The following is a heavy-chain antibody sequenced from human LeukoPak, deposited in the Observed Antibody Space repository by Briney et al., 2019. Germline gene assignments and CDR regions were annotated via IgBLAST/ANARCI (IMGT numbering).Heavy chain of an antibody. D-gene: IGHD1-26*01. V-gene: IGHV3-7*03. CDR2: IKQDGSEK. CDR3: TTDKYSGSYYRGIFDY. Sequence: GGSLRLSCAASGFTFSSYWMSWVRQAPGKGLEWVANIKQDGSEKYYVDSVKGRFIISRDNTKNSLYLQMNSLKAEDTAVYYCTTDKYSGSYYRGIFDYWGQGTLVTVSS. J-gene: IGHJ4*02. CDR1: GFTFSSYW.